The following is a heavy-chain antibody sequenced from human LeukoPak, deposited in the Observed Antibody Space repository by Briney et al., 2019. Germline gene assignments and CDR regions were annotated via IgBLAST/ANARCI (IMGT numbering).Heavy chain of an antibody. J-gene: IGHJ6*02. Sequence: ASVKVSCKASGYTFTSYGISWVRQAPGQGLEWMGWISAYNGNKNYAQKLQGRVTMTTDTSTSTAYMELRSLRSDDTAVYYCARAKYYYDSSGYYYVGPLDVDVWGQGTTVTVSS. V-gene: IGHV1-18*01. CDR3: ARAKYYYDSSGYYYVGPLDVDV. CDR1: GYTFTSYG. D-gene: IGHD3-22*01. CDR2: ISAYNGNK.